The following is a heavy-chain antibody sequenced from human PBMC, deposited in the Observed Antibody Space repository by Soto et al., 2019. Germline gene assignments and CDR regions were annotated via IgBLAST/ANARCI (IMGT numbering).Heavy chain of an antibody. CDR2: ISYDGSNK. D-gene: IGHD3-9*01. V-gene: IGHV3-30-3*01. J-gene: IGHJ4*02. CDR1: EFTFSSYA. CDR3: ARAGYDILTGYCSY. Sequence: GGSPRLCCAASEFTFSSYAMSWVRQAPGKGLEWVALISYDGSNKYYADSVKGRFTISRDNSKNTLYLQMNSLRAEDTAVYYCARAGYDILTGYCSYWGQGTLVTVSS.